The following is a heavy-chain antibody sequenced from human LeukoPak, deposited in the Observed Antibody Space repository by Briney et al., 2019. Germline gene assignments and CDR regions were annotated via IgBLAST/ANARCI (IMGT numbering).Heavy chain of an antibody. J-gene: IGHJ3*02. D-gene: IGHD2-15*01. V-gene: IGHV4-59*08. Sequence: PSETLSLTCTVSGGSISSYYWSWLRQPPGKGLEWIGNIYYSGSTNYNPSLKSRVTMSVDTSKNQFSLKLSSVTAADTAVYYCARRWRAFDIWGQGTMVTVSS. CDR1: GGSISSYY. CDR3: ARRWRAFDI. CDR2: IYYSGST.